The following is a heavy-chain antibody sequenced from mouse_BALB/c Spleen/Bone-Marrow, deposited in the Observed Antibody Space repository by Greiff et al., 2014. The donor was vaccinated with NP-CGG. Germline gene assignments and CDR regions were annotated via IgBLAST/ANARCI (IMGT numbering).Heavy chain of an antibody. CDR3: ESRGEYFDV. J-gene: IGHJ1*01. Sequence: VRLKQSGPELVKPGASVKISCKASGYSFTGYYMHWGKQSHGNSLDWIGYIYPYNGVSSYNQKFKGKATLTVDKSSSTAYMELRSLTSDDSAVYYCESRGEYFDVWGAGTTVTVSS. V-gene: IGHV1-31*01. CDR2: IYPYNGVS. CDR1: GYSFTGYY.